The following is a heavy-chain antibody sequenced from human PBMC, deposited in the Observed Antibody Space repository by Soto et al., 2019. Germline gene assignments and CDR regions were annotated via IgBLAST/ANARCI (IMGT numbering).Heavy chain of an antibody. D-gene: IGHD4-4*01. CDR1: GYTFTSYD. CDR3: ARGYSKVYYYYMDV. J-gene: IGHJ6*03. V-gene: IGHV1-8*01. CDR2: MNPNSGNT. Sequence: ASVKVSCKASGYTFTSYDINWVRQATGQGLEWMGWMNPNSGNTGYAQKFQGRVTMTRNTSISTAYMELSSLRSEDTAVYYCARGYSKVYYYYMDVWGKGTTVTVSS.